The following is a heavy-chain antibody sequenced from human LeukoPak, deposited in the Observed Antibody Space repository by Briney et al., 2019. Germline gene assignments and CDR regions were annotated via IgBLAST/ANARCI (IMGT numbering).Heavy chain of an antibody. J-gene: IGHJ4*02. D-gene: IGHD3-22*01. CDR3: ARASARLYYYDSSGYWGYFDY. CDR2: IWYDGSNK. Sequence: GGSLRLSCAASGFTFSSYGMHWVRQAPGKGLEWAAVIWYDGSNKYYADSVKGRFTTSRDNSKNTLYLQMNSLRAEDTAVYYCARASARLYYYDSSGYWGYFDYWGQGTLVTVSS. V-gene: IGHV3-33*01. CDR1: GFTFSSYG.